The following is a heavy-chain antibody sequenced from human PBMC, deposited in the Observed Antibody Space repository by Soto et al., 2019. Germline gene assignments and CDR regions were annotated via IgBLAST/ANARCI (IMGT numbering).Heavy chain of an antibody. CDR3: ARDITIFGGAH. CDR1: CGSFSGYY. V-gene: IGHV4-34*01. D-gene: IGHD3-3*01. J-gene: IGHJ4*02. Sequence: SEILSLTCVVYCGSFSGYYWSWIRYPPGKGLEWIGGITHSGSTNYNPSLKSRVTLSVDTSKNQFSLKLSSVTAADTAVYYCARDITIFGGAHWGQGTLVNVS. CDR2: ITHSGST.